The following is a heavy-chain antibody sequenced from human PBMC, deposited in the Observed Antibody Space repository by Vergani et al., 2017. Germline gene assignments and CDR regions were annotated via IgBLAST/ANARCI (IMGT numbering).Heavy chain of an antibody. CDR2: ISYDGSNK. CDR1: GFTFSSYG. J-gene: IGHJ6*03. Sequence: QVQLVESGGGVVQPGRSLRLSCAASGFTFSSYGMHWVRQAPGKGLEWVAVISYDGSNKYYADSVKGRFTISRDNSKNTLYLQMNSLRAEDTAVYYCARDRGSLYMDVWGKGTTVTVSS. V-gene: IGHV3-30*19. D-gene: IGHD3-10*01. CDR3: ARDRGSLYMDV.